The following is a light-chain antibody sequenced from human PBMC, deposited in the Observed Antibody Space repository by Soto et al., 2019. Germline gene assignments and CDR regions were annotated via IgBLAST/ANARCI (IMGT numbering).Light chain of an antibody. Sequence: EIVLTQSPGTLSLSPGERATLSCRASQSVSSSYLAWYQQKPGQAPRLLIYGASSRATGIPDRFSGSGSGTDFILTIGRLEPEDFAVYYCQQYRTFGQGTKVEIK. CDR2: GAS. CDR3: QQYRT. J-gene: IGKJ1*01. V-gene: IGKV3-20*01. CDR1: QSVSSSY.